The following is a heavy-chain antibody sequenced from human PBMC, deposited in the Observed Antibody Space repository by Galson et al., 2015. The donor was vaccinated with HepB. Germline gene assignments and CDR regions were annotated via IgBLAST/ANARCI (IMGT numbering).Heavy chain of an antibody. CDR1: GFTFSSYW. CDR3: ARDRRHSYGQVAY. D-gene: IGHD5-18*01. J-gene: IGHJ4*02. V-gene: IGHV3-7*01. CDR2: IKQDGSEK. Sequence: SLRLSCAASGFTFSSYWMSWVRQAPGKGLEWVANIKQDGSEKYYVDSVKGRFTISRDNAKNSLYLQMNGLRAEDTAVYYCARDRRHSYGQVAYWGQGTLVTVSS.